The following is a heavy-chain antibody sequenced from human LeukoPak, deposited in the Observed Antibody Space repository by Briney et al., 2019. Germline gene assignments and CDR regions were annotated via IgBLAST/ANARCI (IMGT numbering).Heavy chain of an antibody. Sequence: ASVKVSCKASGYTFTGYYMHWVRQAPGQGLEWMGWINPNSGGTNYAQKFQGRVTMTRDTSISTAYMELSRLRSEDTAVYYCARDPQPPYYFDYWGQGTLVTVSS. V-gene: IGHV1-2*02. CDR1: GYTFTGYY. CDR2: INPNSGGT. J-gene: IGHJ4*02. CDR3: ARDPQPPYYFDY.